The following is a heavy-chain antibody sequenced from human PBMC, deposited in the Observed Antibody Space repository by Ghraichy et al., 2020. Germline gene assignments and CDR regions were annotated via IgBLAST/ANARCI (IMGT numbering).Heavy chain of an antibody. J-gene: IGHJ2*01. V-gene: IGHV3-11*06. CDR1: GFTFSDYY. CDR3: ARGGRGYSYGFYWYFDL. Sequence: GGSLRLSCAASGFTFSDYYMSWIRQAPGKGLEWVSYISSSSSYANYADSVKGRFTISRDNAKNSLYLQMNSLRAEDTAVYYCARGGRGYSYGFYWYFDLWGRGTLVTVSS. D-gene: IGHD5-18*01. CDR2: ISSSSSYA.